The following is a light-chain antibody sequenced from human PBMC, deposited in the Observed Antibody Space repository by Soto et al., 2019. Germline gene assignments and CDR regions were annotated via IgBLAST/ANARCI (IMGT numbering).Light chain of an antibody. CDR3: SSYTNSNTRQIV. V-gene: IGLV2-14*03. CDR1: SSDVGGYNY. J-gene: IGLJ1*01. Sequence: QSVLTQPASVSGSPGQSITISCTGTSSDVGGYNYVSWYQHHPGKAPKLIIYDVTNRPSGVSNPFSGSKSGNTASLTISGLQPEDEADYYWSSYTNSNTRQIVSGTGTKVPVL. CDR2: DVT.